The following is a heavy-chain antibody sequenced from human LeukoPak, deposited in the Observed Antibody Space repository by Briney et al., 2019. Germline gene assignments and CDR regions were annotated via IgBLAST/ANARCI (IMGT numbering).Heavy chain of an antibody. CDR3: ASVAVAGY. CDR2: INSDGSIT. J-gene: IGHJ4*02. CDR1: GFTFNTYW. V-gene: IGHV3-74*01. Sequence: GGSLRLSCAASGFTFNTYWLHWVRQAPGKGLVWVSRINSDGSITNYADSVKGRFTISRDNAKNSLYLQMNSLRAEDTAVYYCASVAVAGYWGQGTLVTVSS. D-gene: IGHD6-19*01.